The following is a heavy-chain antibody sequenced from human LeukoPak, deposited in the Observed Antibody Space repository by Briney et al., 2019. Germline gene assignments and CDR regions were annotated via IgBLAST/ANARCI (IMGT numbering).Heavy chain of an antibody. Sequence: PGGSLRLSCTASGFTFGDYAMSWFRQAPGKGLEWVSSVSSSSSYIYYADSVKGRFTISRDNAKNSLYLQMNSLRAEDTAVYYCASEPRTNWFDPWGQGTLVTVSS. CDR1: GFTFGDYA. CDR3: ASEPRTNWFDP. V-gene: IGHV3-21*01. J-gene: IGHJ5*02. D-gene: IGHD3/OR15-3a*01. CDR2: VSSSSSYI.